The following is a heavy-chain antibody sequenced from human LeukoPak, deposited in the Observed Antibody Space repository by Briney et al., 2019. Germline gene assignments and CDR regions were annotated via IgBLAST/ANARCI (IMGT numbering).Heavy chain of an antibody. D-gene: IGHD3-10*01. J-gene: IGHJ4*02. CDR3: GSVSEF. Sequence: GGSLRLSCAASGFTFTNYWMRWVRQDPGTGLVWVSGINSDGSWTSYADSVKGRFTISRDNAKNTLYLQMNSLRAEDTAVYYCGSVSEFWGQGTPVIVSS. CDR1: GFTFTNYW. V-gene: IGHV3-74*01. CDR2: INSDGSWT.